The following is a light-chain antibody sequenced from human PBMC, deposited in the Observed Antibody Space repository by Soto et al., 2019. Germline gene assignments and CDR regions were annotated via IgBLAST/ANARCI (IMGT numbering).Light chain of an antibody. CDR2: GAS. CDR1: QSVSGN. J-gene: IGKJ1*01. Sequence: EIVMTQSPATLSVSPGERATLSCRASQSVSGNLAWYQQKPGQAPRLLIHGASTRATGIPARFSGSGSGTEFTLTISSLQSEDFAVYYCQQYNKWPPWTFGQGTKVEIK. V-gene: IGKV3-15*01. CDR3: QQYNKWPPWT.